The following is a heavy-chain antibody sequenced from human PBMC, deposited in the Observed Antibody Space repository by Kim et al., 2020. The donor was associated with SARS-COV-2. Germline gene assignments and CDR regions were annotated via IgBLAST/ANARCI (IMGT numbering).Heavy chain of an antibody. Sequence: SETLSLTCTVSGGSISSYYWSWIRQPPGKGLEWIGYIYYSGSTNYNPSLKSRVTISVDTSKNQFSLKLSSVTAADTAVYYCARALTDSSGYWVPYYYYYGMDVWGQGTTVTVSS. CDR2: IYYSGST. CDR1: GGSISSYY. D-gene: IGHD3-22*01. J-gene: IGHJ6*02. CDR3: ARALTDSSGYWVPYYYYYGMDV. V-gene: IGHV4-59*13.